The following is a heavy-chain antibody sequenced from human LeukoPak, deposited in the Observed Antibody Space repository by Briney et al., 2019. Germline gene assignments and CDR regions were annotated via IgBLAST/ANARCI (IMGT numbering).Heavy chain of an antibody. D-gene: IGHD3-22*01. V-gene: IGHV3-30-3*01. Sequence: PGGSLRLSCAASGFTFSSYAMHWVRQAPGKGLEWVAVISYDGSNKYYADSVKGRFTISRDNSKNTLYLQMNSLRAEDTAVYYCARDPRDSSGYWGYWGQGTLVTVSS. CDR1: GFTFSSYA. CDR3: ARDPRDSSGYWGY. CDR2: ISYDGSNK. J-gene: IGHJ4*02.